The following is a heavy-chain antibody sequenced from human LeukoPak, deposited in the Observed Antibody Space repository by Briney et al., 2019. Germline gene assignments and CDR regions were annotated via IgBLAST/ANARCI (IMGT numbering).Heavy chain of an antibody. J-gene: IGHJ4*02. V-gene: IGHV3-74*03. Sequence: GGSLRLSCAASGFTFSSTWMHWVRQPPGKGLVWVARITSDGSSTTYAESVKGRFTISRDNAKNTLYLQMNSLRAEDTAVYYCARVYTDSTSCYFDYWGQGTLVTVSS. D-gene: IGHD2-2*01. CDR1: GFTFSSTW. CDR2: ITSDGSST. CDR3: ARVYTDSTSCYFDY.